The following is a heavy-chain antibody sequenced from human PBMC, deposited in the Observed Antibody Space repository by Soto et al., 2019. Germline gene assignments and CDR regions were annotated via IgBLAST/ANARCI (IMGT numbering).Heavy chain of an antibody. CDR1: GFVFSKYG. CDR3: ARSDVDCSGGTCFSFGFDY. V-gene: IGHV3-30*03. D-gene: IGHD2-15*01. Sequence: QVQLVESGGGLVQPGGSLRLSCTASGFVFSKYGMHWVRQAPGKGLEWVAVTSYDGSTEFYAESVKGRFTVSRDNSENTLYLQMNSLRDGDTAVYFCARSDVDCSGGTCFSFGFDYWGQGTPVTVSS. CDR2: TSYDGSTE. J-gene: IGHJ4*01.